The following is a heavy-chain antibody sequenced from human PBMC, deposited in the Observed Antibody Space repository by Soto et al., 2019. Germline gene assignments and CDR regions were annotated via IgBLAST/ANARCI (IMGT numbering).Heavy chain of an antibody. CDR3: ASGYSYGYALDY. D-gene: IGHD5-18*01. CDR2: ISAYNGNT. J-gene: IGHJ4*02. V-gene: IGHV1-18*01. CDR1: GYTFTSYG. Sequence: ASVEVSCRASGYTFTSYGISWVRQAPGQGLEWMGWISAYNGNTNYAQKLQGRVTMTTDTPTSTDYMELRSLRSDDTAVYYFASGYSYGYALDYWGQGPLVTVSS.